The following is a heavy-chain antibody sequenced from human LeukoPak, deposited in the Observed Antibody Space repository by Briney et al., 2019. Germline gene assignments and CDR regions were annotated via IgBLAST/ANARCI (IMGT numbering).Heavy chain of an antibody. J-gene: IGHJ4*02. CDR3: AREFEGLGYCSSTSCSGLDY. CDR2: ISSSSSTI. CDR1: KFAFSSYA. V-gene: IGHV3-48*02. Sequence: GGSLRLSCAASKFAFSSYAMSWVRQAPGKGLEWVSYISSSSSTIYYADSVKGRFTISRDNAKNSLYLQMNSLRDEDTAVYYCAREFEGLGYCSSTSCSGLDYWGQGTLVTVSS. D-gene: IGHD2-2*01.